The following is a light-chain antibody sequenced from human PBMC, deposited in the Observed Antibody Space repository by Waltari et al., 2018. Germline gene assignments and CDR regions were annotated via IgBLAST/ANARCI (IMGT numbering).Light chain of an antibody. CDR1: QSVSSN. V-gene: IGKV3-15*01. CDR2: GAS. Sequence: EIVMTQSPATLSVSPGERATLSCRASQSVSSNLAWYQQKPGQAPRLLIYGASTRATGIPARFRGSGSGTEFTLTISSLQSEDCAVYYCQQYNNWPPRDTFGQGTKLEIK. CDR3: QQYNNWPPRDT. J-gene: IGKJ2*01.